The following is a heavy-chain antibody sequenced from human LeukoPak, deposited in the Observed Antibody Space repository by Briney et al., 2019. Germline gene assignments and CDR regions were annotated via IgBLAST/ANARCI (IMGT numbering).Heavy chain of an antibody. CDR2: IWYDGSNK. Sequence: GGSLRLSCAASGFTFSSYGMHWVRQAPGKGLEWVAVIWYDGSNKYYADSVKGRFTISRDNSKNTLYLQMNSLRAEDTAVYYCARDQDSSGWYALNYWGQGTLVTVSS. CDR3: ARDQDSSGWYALNY. D-gene: IGHD6-19*01. J-gene: IGHJ4*02. CDR1: GFTFSSYG. V-gene: IGHV3-33*01.